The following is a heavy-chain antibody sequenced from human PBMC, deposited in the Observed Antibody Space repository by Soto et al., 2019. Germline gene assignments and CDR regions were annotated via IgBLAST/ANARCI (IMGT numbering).Heavy chain of an antibody. J-gene: IGHJ6*02. D-gene: IGHD1-26*01. CDR1: GGTFSSNA. Sequence: QVQLVQSGAEVKKPGSSVKVSCKASGGTFSSNAISWVRQAPGQGLEWMGGIIPIFGTADYAQNFQGRVTITADESTGTAYMELRSLRSKDTAAYYCARPLFPRGGGRVATYGMDVWGQGTTVTVSS. V-gene: IGHV1-69*01. CDR2: IIPIFGTA. CDR3: ARPLFPRGGGRVATYGMDV.